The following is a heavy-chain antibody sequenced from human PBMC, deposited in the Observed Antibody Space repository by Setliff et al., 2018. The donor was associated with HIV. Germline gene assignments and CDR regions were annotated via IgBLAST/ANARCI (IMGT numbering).Heavy chain of an antibody. Sequence: KPSETLSLTCTVSGGSINSGHYYWSWIRQHPGKGLEWIGYIYPTGSTNYSPFLRSRVTMSLDTSKKHFSLKLKSVTAADTAVYYCALTGHRLLRGYMDVWGKGTTVTVSS. CDR1: GGSINSGHYY. CDR3: ALTGHRLLRGYMDV. J-gene: IGHJ6*03. V-gene: IGHV4-61*01. D-gene: IGHD2-15*01. CDR2: IYPTGST.